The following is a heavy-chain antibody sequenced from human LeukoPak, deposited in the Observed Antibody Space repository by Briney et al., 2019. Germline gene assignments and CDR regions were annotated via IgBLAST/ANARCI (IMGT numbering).Heavy chain of an antibody. CDR1: GFTFSSYA. CDR3: AKDGGYSYGYGAFDI. Sequence: PGGSLRLSCAASGFTFSSYAMSWVRQAPGKGLERVSAISGSGGSTYYADSVKGRFTISRDNSKNTLYLQMNSLRAEGTAVYYCAKDGGYSYGYGAFDIWGQGTMVTVSS. D-gene: IGHD5-18*01. CDR2: ISGSGGST. J-gene: IGHJ3*02. V-gene: IGHV3-23*01.